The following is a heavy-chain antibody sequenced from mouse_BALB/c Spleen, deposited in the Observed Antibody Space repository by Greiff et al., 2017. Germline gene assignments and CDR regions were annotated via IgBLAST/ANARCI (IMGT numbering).Heavy chain of an antibody. V-gene: IGHV5-6-5*01. CDR1: GFTFSSYA. Sequence: EVMLVESGGGLVKPGGSLKLSCAASGFTFSSYAMSWVRQTPEKRLEWVASISSGGSTYYPDSVKGRFTISRDNARNILYLQMSSLRSEDTAMYYCARSQSSSLFAYWGQGTLVTVSA. CDR3: ARSQSSSLFAY. J-gene: IGHJ3*01. CDR2: ISSGGST. D-gene: IGHD1-1*01.